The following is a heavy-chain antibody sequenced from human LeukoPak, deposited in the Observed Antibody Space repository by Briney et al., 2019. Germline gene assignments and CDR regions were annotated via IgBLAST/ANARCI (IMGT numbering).Heavy chain of an antibody. J-gene: IGHJ4*02. V-gene: IGHV3-74*01. CDR2: INSDGSST. Sequence: GGSLRLSCAASGFTFSSYWMHWVRQASGKGLVWVSRINSDGSSTSYADSVKGRFTISRDNAKNTLYLQMNSLRAEDTAVYYCAREGYYYDSSGYSYYFDYWGQGTLVTVSS. CDR1: GFTFSSYW. CDR3: AREGYYYDSSGYSYYFDY. D-gene: IGHD3-22*01.